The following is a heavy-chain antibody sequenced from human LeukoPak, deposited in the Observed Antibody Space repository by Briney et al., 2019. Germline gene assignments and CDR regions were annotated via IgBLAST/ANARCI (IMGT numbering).Heavy chain of an antibody. CDR3: ARVERYNGDYGWFDP. Sequence: SETLSLTCTVSGGSISSYYWSWIRQPAGKGLEWIGRIYTSGSTNYNPSLKSRVTIAMDTSKNQFSLRLRSVTAADTAVYYCARVERYNGDYGWFDPWGQGTLVTVSS. CDR2: IYTSGST. CDR1: GGSISSYY. V-gene: IGHV4-4*07. D-gene: IGHD4-17*01. J-gene: IGHJ5*02.